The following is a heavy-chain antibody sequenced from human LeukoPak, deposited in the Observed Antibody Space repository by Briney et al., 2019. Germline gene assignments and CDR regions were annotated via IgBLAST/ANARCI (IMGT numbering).Heavy chain of an antibody. CDR2: IYYSGST. D-gene: IGHD5-18*01. V-gene: IGHV4-61*05. CDR1: GGSISSSSYY. CDR3: ARVRGYSYGWFYYYYMDV. Sequence: SETLSLTCTVSGGSISSSSYYWGWIRQPPGKGLEWIGYIYYSGSTNYNPSLKSRVTISVDTSKNQFPLKLSSVTAADTAVYYCARVRGYSYGWFYYYYMDVWGKGTTVTVSS. J-gene: IGHJ6*03.